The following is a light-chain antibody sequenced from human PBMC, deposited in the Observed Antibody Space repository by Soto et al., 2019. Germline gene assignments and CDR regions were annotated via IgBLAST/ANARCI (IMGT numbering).Light chain of an antibody. CDR3: QQYGSPPWT. J-gene: IGKJ1*01. Sequence: EIVLTQSPGTLSLSPGERVTLSCRASQSVSSTYLAWYQQKPGQAPRLLIYGASSRATGIPDRFSGSGSGTDFPLTINRLEPEDFAVYYCQQYGSPPWTFGQGTKVEIK. V-gene: IGKV3-20*01. CDR1: QSVSSTY. CDR2: GAS.